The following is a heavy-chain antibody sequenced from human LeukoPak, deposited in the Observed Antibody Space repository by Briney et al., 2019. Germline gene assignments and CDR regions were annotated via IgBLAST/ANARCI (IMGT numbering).Heavy chain of an antibody. J-gene: IGHJ4*02. CDR1: GFTFSSYS. CDR3: ARGDYDYVWGSYRYTETFDY. D-gene: IGHD3-16*02. Sequence: PGGSLRLSCAASGFTFSSYSMNWVRQAPGKGLEWVSSISSSSSYIYYADSVKGRFTISRDNAKNSLYLQMNSLRAEDTAVYYCARGDYDYVWGSYRYTETFDYWGQGTLVTVSS. CDR2: ISSSSSYI. V-gene: IGHV3-21*01.